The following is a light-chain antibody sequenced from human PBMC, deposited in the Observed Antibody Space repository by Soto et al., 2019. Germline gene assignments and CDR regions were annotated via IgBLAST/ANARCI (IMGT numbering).Light chain of an antibody. CDR2: DAS. V-gene: IGKV3-11*01. CDR1: QSVSRE. Sequence: ELVLTQSPATLSLSPGERATLSCRASQSVSRELAWYQQKPGQAPRLLIYDASSRATGIPARFSGSGSGTDFTLTISSLESEDFAVYYCQVRSNGITCAQGTRLAIK. J-gene: IGKJ5*01. CDR3: QVRSNGIT.